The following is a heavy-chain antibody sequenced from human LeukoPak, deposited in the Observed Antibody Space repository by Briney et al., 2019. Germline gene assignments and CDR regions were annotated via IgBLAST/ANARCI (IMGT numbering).Heavy chain of an antibody. CDR3: ARGISGSYYSHYYYYMDV. V-gene: IGHV4-34*01. CDR2: INHSGST. D-gene: IGHD1-26*01. Sequence: PSETLSLTCAVYGGSFSGYYWSWIRQPPGKGLEWIGEINHSGSTNYNPSLKSRVTISVDTSKNQSSLKLSSVTAVDTAVYYCARGISGSYYSHYYYYMDVWGKGTTVTVSS. J-gene: IGHJ6*03. CDR1: GGSFSGYY.